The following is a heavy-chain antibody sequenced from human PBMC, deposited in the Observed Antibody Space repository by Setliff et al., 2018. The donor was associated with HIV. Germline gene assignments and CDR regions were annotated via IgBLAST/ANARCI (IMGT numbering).Heavy chain of an antibody. V-gene: IGHV4-61*02. CDR1: GDSITSGGYY. D-gene: IGHD3-9*01. CDR2: VYISGST. Sequence: KPSETLSLTCTVSGDSITSGGYYWSWIRQPAGKGLEWIGRVYISGSTDYNPSLKSRVTISIETSMNQFSLKLSSVTAADTAVYYCARDSSTHNTLTGYLDSWGQGALVTVSS. J-gene: IGHJ4*02. CDR3: ARDSSTHNTLTGYLDS.